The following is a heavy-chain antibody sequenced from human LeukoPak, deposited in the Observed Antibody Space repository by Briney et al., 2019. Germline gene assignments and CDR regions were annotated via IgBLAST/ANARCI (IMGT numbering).Heavy chain of an antibody. V-gene: IGHV1-8*01. CDR1: GYTFTSYD. J-gene: IGHJ5*02. D-gene: IGHD3-3*01. CDR3: ARAPREYYDFWSGYPVDWFDP. Sequence: ASVKVSCKASGYTFTSYDINWVRQATGQGLEWMGWMNPNSGNTGYAQKFQGRVTMTRNTSISTAYMELSSLRSEDTAVYYCARAPREYYDFWSGYPVDWFDPWGPGTLVTVSS. CDR2: MNPNSGNT.